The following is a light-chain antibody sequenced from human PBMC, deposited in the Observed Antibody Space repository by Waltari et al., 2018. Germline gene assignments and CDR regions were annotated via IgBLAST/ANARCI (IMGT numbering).Light chain of an antibody. CDR3: AVWDDDLNAWV. J-gene: IGLJ3*02. CDR1: NSNIEIIG. V-gene: IGLV1-44*01. CDR2: SDK. Sequence: QSVLTQPPSASGTPGQRVTISCSGSNSNIEIIGVNWYQHLPGTAPKLLIDSDKRKPAGVPDGCSGAKSGTSASLVIAGLQSEDEAEYYCAVWDDDLNAWVFGGGTRLTVL.